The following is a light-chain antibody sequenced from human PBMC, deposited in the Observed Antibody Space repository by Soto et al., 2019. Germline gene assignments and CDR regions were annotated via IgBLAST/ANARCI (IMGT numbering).Light chain of an antibody. CDR3: QQRSNWGGT. CDR2: DAS. Sequence: EIVLTQSPATLSLSPGERATLSCRASQSVSSYLAWYQQKPSQAPRLLIYDASNRATGIPARFSGSGSGTDFTLTISSLEPEDFAVYYCQQRSNWGGTFGPGTKVDIK. J-gene: IGKJ3*01. V-gene: IGKV3-11*01. CDR1: QSVSSY.